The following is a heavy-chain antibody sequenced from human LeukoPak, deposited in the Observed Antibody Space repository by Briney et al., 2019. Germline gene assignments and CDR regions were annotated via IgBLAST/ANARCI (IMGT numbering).Heavy chain of an antibody. CDR1: RYTFTGYY. J-gene: IGHJ3*02. Sequence: ASVNVSCKASRYTFTGYYMHWVRQAPGQRLELMGWINPNSGGTNYAQKFQGRVTMTRDTSISTAYMELSRLRSDDTAVYYCAREYYYDSSGYYYPEAFDIWGQGTMVTVSS. CDR2: INPNSGGT. CDR3: AREYYYDSSGYYYPEAFDI. D-gene: IGHD3-22*01. V-gene: IGHV1-2*02.